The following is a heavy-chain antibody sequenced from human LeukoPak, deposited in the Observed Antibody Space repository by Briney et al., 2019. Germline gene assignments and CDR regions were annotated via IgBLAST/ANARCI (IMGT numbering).Heavy chain of an antibody. Sequence: SETLSLTCAVSGGSISSSNWWSWVRQPPWKGLEWIGEIYHSGSTNYNPSLKSRVTISVDKSKNQFSLKLSSVTAADTAVYYCARGRSENYYYGMDVWGKGTTVTVSS. CDR2: IYHSGST. CDR1: GGSISSSNW. J-gene: IGHJ6*04. CDR3: ARGRSENYYYGMDV. V-gene: IGHV4-4*02. D-gene: IGHD3-3*01.